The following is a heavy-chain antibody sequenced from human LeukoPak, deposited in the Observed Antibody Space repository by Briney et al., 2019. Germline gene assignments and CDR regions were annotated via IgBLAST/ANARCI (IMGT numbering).Heavy chain of an antibody. CDR2: ISGSGGST. V-gene: IGHV3-23*01. CDR1: GFTFSSYA. J-gene: IGHJ4*02. CDR3: AKFGDYTFDY. D-gene: IGHD4-17*01. Sequence: GGSLRLSCAASGFTFSSYAMSWFRQAPGKGLEWVSAISGSGGSTYYADSVKGRFTISRDNSKNTLYLQMNSLRAKDTAVYYCAKFGDYTFDYWGQGTLVAVSS.